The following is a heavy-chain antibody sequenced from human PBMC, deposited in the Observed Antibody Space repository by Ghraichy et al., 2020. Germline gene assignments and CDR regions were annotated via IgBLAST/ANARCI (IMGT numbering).Heavy chain of an antibody. V-gene: IGHV4-34*01. D-gene: IGHD5-18*01. Sequence: SETLSLTCAVYGGSLSGYYWSWIRQPPGKGLEWIGEINHSGSTNYNPSLKSRVTISVDTSKNQFSLKLSSVTAADTAVYYCASQRGYSYGSGRKGYFQHWGQGTLVTVSS. CDR3: ASQRGYSYGSGRKGYFQH. CDR2: INHSGST. J-gene: IGHJ1*01. CDR1: GGSLSGYY.